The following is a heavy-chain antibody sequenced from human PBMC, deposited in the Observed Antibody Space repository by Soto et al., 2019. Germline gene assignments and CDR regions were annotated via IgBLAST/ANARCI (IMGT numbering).Heavy chain of an antibody. CDR3: ARHGGAHYDRSGYDYALDY. Sequence: ASLKISCKGSAYSFRNNWITWVRQMPGEGLEWMGRIDLSDSYKSYSPSFQGHVSFSADTSINTDYLQRSSLRASDTAMSYYARHGGAHYDRSGYDYALDYWGQGAPVTVSS. CDR2: IDLSDSYK. J-gene: IGHJ4*02. V-gene: IGHV5-10-1*01. D-gene: IGHD3-22*01. CDR1: AYSFRNNW.